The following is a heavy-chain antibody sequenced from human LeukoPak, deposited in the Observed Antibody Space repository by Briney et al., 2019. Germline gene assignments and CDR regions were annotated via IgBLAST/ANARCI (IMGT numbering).Heavy chain of an antibody. Sequence: GASVKVSCKASGYTFATYGFSWVRQAPGQGLEWMAWISTYNGNTNYAQKFQGRVTMTTDTSTSTAYMELRSLRSDDTAVYYCARAGSGYSYPLDFDYWGQGTLVTVSS. CDR3: ARAGSGYSYPLDFDY. V-gene: IGHV1-18*01. CDR2: ISTYNGNT. J-gene: IGHJ4*02. D-gene: IGHD5-18*01. CDR1: GYTFATYG.